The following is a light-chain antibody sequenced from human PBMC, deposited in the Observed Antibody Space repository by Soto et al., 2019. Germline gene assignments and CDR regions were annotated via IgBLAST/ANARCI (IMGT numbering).Light chain of an antibody. J-gene: IGKJ1*01. CDR3: QQYTNTNNPWM. CDR1: QTISTW. V-gene: IGKV1-5*01. CDR2: DAS. Sequence: DIQVTQSPPTLSASVGDRVTITCRASQTISTWMAWYQQKPGKAPKLLVYDASTLQSGVASRFSGSGSGTEFTLIISSLQPDDSATYYCQQYTNTNNPWMFGQGTKVDI.